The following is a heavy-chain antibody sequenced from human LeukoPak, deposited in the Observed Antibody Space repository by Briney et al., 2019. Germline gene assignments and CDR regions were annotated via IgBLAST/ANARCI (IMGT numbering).Heavy chain of an antibody. V-gene: IGHV3-7*01. CDR1: GFTFNRDW. J-gene: IGHJ4*02. D-gene: IGHD6-19*01. CDR3: ATKEPSTSGWSY. Sequence: GGSLRLSCAASGFTFNRDWTAWVRQAPGKGLEWVANIKEDGSEKNYVDSVKGRFTISKDNAVNSVYLQMNDLRAEDTGVYYCATKEPSTSGWSYWGQGTLVTVSS. CDR2: IKEDGSEK.